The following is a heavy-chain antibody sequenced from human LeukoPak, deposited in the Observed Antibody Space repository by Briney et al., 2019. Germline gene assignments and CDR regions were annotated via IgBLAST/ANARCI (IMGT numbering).Heavy chain of an antibody. J-gene: IGHJ4*02. V-gene: IGHV3-74*01. CDR3: ARRGTSSSWAHFDY. CDR1: GFTFSTYW. Sequence: GGSLRLSCAASGFTFSTYWMHWVRQAPGKGLVWVSHINSDGSSTTYADSVKGRFTISRDNAKNSLYLQMNSLGAEDTAVYYCARRGTSSSWAHFDYWGQGTLVTVSS. D-gene: IGHD6-13*01. CDR2: INSDGSST.